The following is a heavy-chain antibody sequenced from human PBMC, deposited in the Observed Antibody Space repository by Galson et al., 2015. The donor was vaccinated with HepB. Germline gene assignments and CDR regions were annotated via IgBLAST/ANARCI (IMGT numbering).Heavy chain of an antibody. Sequence: SLRLSCAASGFTFSSYGMHWVRQAPGKGLEWVAFIRYDGSNKYYADSVKGRFTISRDNSKNTLHLQMNSLRAEDTAVYYCTKGVTYYDILTGKYGMDVWGQGTTVTVSS. CDR3: TKGVTYYDILTGKYGMDV. CDR1: GFTFSSYG. V-gene: IGHV3-30*02. J-gene: IGHJ6*02. D-gene: IGHD3-9*01. CDR2: IRYDGSNK.